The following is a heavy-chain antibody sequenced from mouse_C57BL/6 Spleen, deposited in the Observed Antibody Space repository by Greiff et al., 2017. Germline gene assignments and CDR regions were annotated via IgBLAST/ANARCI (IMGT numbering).Heavy chain of an antibody. CDR3: ARESDYSNWYFDV. CDR1: GYNFTSYW. J-gene: IGHJ1*03. V-gene: IGHV1-55*01. D-gene: IGHD2-5*01. CDR2: IYPGSGST. Sequence: QVQLQQPGAELVKPGASVKMSCKASGYNFTSYWITWVKQRPGQGLEWIGDIYPGSGSTNYNEKFKSKATLTVDTSSSTAYMQLSSLTSEDSAVYYCARESDYSNWYFDVWGTGTTVTVSS.